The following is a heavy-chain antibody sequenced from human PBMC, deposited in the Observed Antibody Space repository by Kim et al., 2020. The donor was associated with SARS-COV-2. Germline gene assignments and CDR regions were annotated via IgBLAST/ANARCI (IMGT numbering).Heavy chain of an antibody. CDR3: VRTCLYSGGGGDYFDS. D-gene: IGHD5-12*01. V-gene: IGHV3-66*01. J-gene: IGHJ4*02. Sequence: SLRGRFTISRDNSRNTLYLQIDSLRAEDTAVYYCVRTCLYSGGGGDYFDSWGPGTQVSVSS.